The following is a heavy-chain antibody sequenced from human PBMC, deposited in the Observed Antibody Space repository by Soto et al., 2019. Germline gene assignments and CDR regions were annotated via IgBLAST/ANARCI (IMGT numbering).Heavy chain of an antibody. V-gene: IGHV3-74*01. J-gene: IGHJ4*02. CDR2: INRDGSTT. CDR1: GFTLSTYW. Sequence: GRSLRFSCVASGFTLSTYWVHCVRQAPGKGLVWVSRINRDGSTTTYADSVKGRFTISRDNAKNTVYLQMNSLRAEDTAVYYCARDLTGPFDDWGQGTLVTVSS. CDR3: ARDLTGPFDD. D-gene: IGHD1-20*01.